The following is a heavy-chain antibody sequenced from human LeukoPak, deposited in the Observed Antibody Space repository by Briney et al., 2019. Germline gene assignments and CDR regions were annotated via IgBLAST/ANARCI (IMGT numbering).Heavy chain of an antibody. CDR2: FYSGGGT. D-gene: IGHD6-13*01. J-gene: IGHJ4*02. CDR3: ARIAAAGPIDY. V-gene: IGHV3-66*01. Sequence: PGGSLRLSCPASGITVSSSYMSWVRQAPGKGLDCVLIFYSGGGTYYADSVKGRFTISRDNSKNTLYLQMNSLRAEDTAVYYCARIAAAGPIDYWGQGTLVSVSS. CDR1: GITVSSSY.